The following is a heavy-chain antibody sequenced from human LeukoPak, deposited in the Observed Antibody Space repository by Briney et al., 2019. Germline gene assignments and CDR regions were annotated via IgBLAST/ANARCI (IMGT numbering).Heavy chain of an antibody. J-gene: IGHJ4*02. CDR3: ARIRGYSYGYVDY. CDR2: INHSGST. Sequence: PSETLSLTCAVYGGSFSGYYWSCIRQPPGKGLEWIGEINHSGSTNYNPSLKSRVTISVDTSKNQFSLKLTSVTAADTAVYYCARIRGYSYGYVDYWGQGTLVTVSS. V-gene: IGHV4-34*01. D-gene: IGHD5-18*01. CDR1: GGSFSGYY.